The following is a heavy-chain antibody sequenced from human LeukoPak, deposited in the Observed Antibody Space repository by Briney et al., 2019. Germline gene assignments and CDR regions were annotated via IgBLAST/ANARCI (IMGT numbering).Heavy chain of an antibody. CDR2: INPNSGGT. J-gene: IGHJ6*02. V-gene: IGHV1-2*02. CDR1: GYTFTSYD. CDR3: ARDPSSSWYGTLYYYYYGMDV. Sequence: ASVKVSCKASGYTFTSYDINWVRQAPGQGLEWMGWINPNSGGTNYAQKFQGRVAMTRDTSISTAYMELSRLRSDDTAVYYCARDPSSSWYGTLYYYYYGMDVWGQGTTVTVSS. D-gene: IGHD6-13*01.